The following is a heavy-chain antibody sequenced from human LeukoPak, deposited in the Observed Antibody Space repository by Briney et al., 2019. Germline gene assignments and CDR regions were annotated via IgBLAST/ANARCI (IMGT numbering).Heavy chain of an antibody. CDR3: ANDWKFFCVWGSFFRDN. V-gene: IGHV3-30*08. Sequence: PGRSLRLACASAAVSLSRDAVHRGRQSPGKELECVADSPHDGSKKHYADFVKGRFTISRDNSKHPLYLHLDRLIPAAKAVYFCANDWKFFCVWGSFFRDNWGQGTVVPVSS. J-gene: IGHJ1*01. CDR1: AVSLSRDA. D-gene: IGHD3-16*01. CDR2: SPHDGSKK.